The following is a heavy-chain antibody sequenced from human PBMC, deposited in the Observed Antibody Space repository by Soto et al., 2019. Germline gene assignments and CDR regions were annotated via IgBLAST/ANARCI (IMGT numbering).Heavy chain of an antibody. Sequence: QVQLVESGGGVVQPGRSLRLSCAASGFIFSNYVMYWVRLAPGKGLEWVAFMSYDGTTKSYADSVKGRFTISRDNSQNTLYLHMNSLRPEDTGVYYCAREVLWSRYFDYWGQGTLVTVSS. CDR2: MSYDGTTK. CDR3: AREVLWSRYFDY. V-gene: IGHV3-30-3*01. D-gene: IGHD3-10*01. CDR1: GFIFSNYV. J-gene: IGHJ4*02.